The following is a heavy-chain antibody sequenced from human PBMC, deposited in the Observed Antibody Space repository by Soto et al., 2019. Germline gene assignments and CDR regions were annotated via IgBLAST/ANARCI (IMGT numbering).Heavy chain of an antibody. Sequence: QVQLQQWGAGLLKPSETLSLTCAVYGGSFSGYYWCWIRQPPGKGLEWIGEINHSGSTNYNPSLKSRVTISVDTSKKQFYLKLSSVTAAGTAVYYCARGRRFDPWGQGTLVTVSS. CDR2: INHSGST. CDR1: GGSFSGYY. V-gene: IGHV4-34*01. J-gene: IGHJ5*02. CDR3: ARGRRFDP.